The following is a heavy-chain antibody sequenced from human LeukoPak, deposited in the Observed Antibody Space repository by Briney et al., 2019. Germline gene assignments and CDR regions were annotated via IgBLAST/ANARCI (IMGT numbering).Heavy chain of an antibody. CDR1: GFTVSSNY. Sequence: GGSLRLSCAASGFTVSSNYMSWVRQAPGKGLEWVSVIYSGGSTYYADSVKGRFTISRDNSKSTLYLQMNSLRAEDTAVYYCAGNLYSSGWYYFDYWGQGTLVTVSS. J-gene: IGHJ4*02. CDR2: IYSGGST. CDR3: AGNLYSSGWYYFDY. D-gene: IGHD6-19*01. V-gene: IGHV3-66*01.